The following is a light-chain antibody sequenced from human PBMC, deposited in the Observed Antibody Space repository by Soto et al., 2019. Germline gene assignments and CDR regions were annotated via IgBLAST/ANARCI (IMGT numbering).Light chain of an antibody. V-gene: IGLV2-14*01. J-gene: IGLJ1*01. CDR3: SSYTSSNKV. CDR1: SSDVGGYNY. Sequence: QSALTQPASVSGSPGQSITISCTGTSSDVGGYNYVSWYQQHPGKAPKLMIYEVSNRPSGVSNRFSGSKSGNTASLTISGLQDEDEADYYCSSYTSSNKVFGSGTKLTVL. CDR2: EVS.